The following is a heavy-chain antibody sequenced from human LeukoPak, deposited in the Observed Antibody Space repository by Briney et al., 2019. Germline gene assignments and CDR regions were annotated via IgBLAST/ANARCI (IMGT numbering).Heavy chain of an antibody. V-gene: IGHV3-23*01. J-gene: IGHJ6*02. D-gene: IGHD3-9*01. Sequence: AGGSLRLSCAASGFTFSDCAMTWVSQAPGKGLEWVSGISASGGNTFYAGSVKGRFTISRDNSKNTLYLQMNSLRDEDTAVYYCAKGQAYYDILTGYPHRTSMHQMDVWGQGTTVTVSS. CDR1: GFTFSDCA. CDR3: AKGQAYYDILTGYPHRTSMHQMDV. CDR2: ISASGGNT.